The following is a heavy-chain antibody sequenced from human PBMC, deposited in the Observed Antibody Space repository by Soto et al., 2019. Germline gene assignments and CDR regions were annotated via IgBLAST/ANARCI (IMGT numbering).Heavy chain of an antibody. CDR3: VHRGEGSDNLYFDH. CDR2: IYSDGDK. CDR1: GFSLSTPGVG. V-gene: IGHV2-5*02. Sequence: QITLKDSGPSLVKPTQALTLTCTFSGFSLSTPGVGMGWVRQPPGKALEWLALIYSDGDKRYRPSLKSRLSISKDPSSDRVVLTLTDMDPVDTATYFCVHRGEGSDNLYFDHWGQGMPVTVSS. D-gene: IGHD1-1*01. J-gene: IGHJ4*02.